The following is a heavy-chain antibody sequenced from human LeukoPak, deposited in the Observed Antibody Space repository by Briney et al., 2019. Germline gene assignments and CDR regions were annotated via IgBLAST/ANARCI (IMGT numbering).Heavy chain of an antibody. CDR2: ISDSVAST. Sequence: GGSLRLSCAAAGFTFRKYTMSSVREAPRKRLEWVLVISDSVASTYYADSVKGRSPISRDNSKNPLFLQMNSLRAEDTAIYYCAKDSHPHYYDSSGPFDHWGQGTLVTVSS. CDR1: GFTFRKYT. V-gene: IGHV3-23*01. J-gene: IGHJ4*02. CDR3: AKDSHPHYYDSSGPFDH. D-gene: IGHD3-22*01.